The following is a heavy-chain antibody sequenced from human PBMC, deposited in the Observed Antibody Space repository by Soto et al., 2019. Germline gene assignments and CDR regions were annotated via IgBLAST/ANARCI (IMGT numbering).Heavy chain of an antibody. D-gene: IGHD3-22*01. V-gene: IGHV1-2*02. CDR2: INPNSGGT. CDR1: GYTFTGYY. J-gene: IGHJ4*02. Sequence: APVKVSCKASGYTFTGYYMHWVRQAPGQGLEWMGWINPNSGGTNYAQKFQGRVTMTRDTSISTAYMELSRLRSDDTAVYYCARESRTYYYDSSGLSFDYWGQGTLVTVSS. CDR3: ARESRTYYYDSSGLSFDY.